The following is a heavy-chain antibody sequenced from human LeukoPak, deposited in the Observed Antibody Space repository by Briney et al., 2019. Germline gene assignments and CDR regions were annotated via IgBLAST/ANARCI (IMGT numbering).Heavy chain of an antibody. CDR3: AKDYPVSGVDY. V-gene: IGHV3-30*02. D-gene: IGHD3-10*01. J-gene: IGHJ4*02. Sequence: DSVKGRFTISRDNPKNTLYLQMNSLRAEDTAVYYCAKDYPVSGVDYWGQGTLVTVSS.